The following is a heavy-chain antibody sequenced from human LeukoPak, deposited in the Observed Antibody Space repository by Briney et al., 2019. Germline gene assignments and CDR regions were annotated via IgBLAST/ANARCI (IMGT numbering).Heavy chain of an antibody. D-gene: IGHD4-17*01. J-gene: IGHJ4*02. Sequence: PSETLSLTCTVSGGSISSSSYYWGWIRQPPGKGLEWIGSIYYSGSTYYNPSLKSRVTISVDTSKNQFSLKLSSVTAADTAVYYCARHYGDYIVFDYWGQGTLVTVSS. V-gene: IGHV4-39*01. CDR2: IYYSGST. CDR3: ARHYGDYIVFDY. CDR1: GGSISSSSYY.